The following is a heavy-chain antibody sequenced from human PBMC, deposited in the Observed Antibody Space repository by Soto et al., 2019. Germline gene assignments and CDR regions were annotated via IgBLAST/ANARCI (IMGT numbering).Heavy chain of an antibody. CDR3: ARENGTSSLDY. J-gene: IGHJ4*02. CDR1: GGTVSAYT. CDR2: IISILDIP. D-gene: IGHD6-6*01. V-gene: IGHV1-69*02. Sequence: QVQLVQSGAEVKKPGSSVKVSCEASGGTVSAYTINWVRQAPGQGLEWMGRIISILDIPNYAQKFQGRLTIIADTSTSTTYMELRILRSEDTATYYCARENGTSSLDYWGQGTLVTVSS.